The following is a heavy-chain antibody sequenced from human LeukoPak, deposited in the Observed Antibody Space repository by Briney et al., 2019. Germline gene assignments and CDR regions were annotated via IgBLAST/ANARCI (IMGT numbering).Heavy chain of an antibody. CDR3: AEESPFRWQGDVFDI. V-gene: IGHV4-4*07. J-gene: IGHJ3*02. Sequence: SETLSLTCTVSGGSISTYYWSWIRQPAGKGLEWIGRIYTSGSTNYNPSLKSRVTISVDTSKNQFSLKLSSVTAADTAVYYCAEESPFRWQGDVFDIWGQGKMVTVFS. D-gene: IGHD4-23*01. CDR1: GGSISTYY. CDR2: IYTSGST.